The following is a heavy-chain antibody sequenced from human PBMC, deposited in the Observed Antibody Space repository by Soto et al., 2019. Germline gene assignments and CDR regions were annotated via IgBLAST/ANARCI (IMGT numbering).Heavy chain of an antibody. J-gene: IGHJ6*02. CDR2: IYPGDPDT. D-gene: IGHD6-13*01. V-gene: IGHV5-51*01. Sequence: GGSLKISCKGSGYSFTSYWIGWVRQMPGKGLEWMGIIYPGDPDTRYSPSFQGQVTISADKSISTAYLQWSSLKASDTAMYYCARTAAAGKYYYGVDVWGQGTTVTVSS. CDR1: GYSFTSYW. CDR3: ARTAAAGKYYYGVDV.